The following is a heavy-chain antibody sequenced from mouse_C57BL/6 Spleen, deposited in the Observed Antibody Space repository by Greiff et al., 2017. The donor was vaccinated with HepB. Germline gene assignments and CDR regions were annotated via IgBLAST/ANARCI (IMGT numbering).Heavy chain of an antibody. V-gene: IGHV1-39*01. CDR2: INPNYGTT. J-gene: IGHJ1*03. Sequence: LVESGASVKISCKASGYSFTDYNMNWVKQSNGKSLEWIGVINPNYGTTSYNQKFKGKATLTVDQSSSTAYMQLNSLTSEDSAVYYCARYGNYYWYFDVWGTGTTVTVSS. CDR3: ARYGNYYWYFDV. D-gene: IGHD2-10*02. CDR1: GYSFTDYN.